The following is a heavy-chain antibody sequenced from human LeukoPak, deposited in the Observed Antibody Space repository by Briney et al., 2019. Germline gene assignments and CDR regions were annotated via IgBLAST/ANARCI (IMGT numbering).Heavy chain of an antibody. D-gene: IGHD2-15*01. CDR2: ISGSRGTTTGGGGSS. CDR3: AKTRGGYSSDAFDY. CDR1: GFTFSSYA. Sequence: GGSLRLSCAASGFTFSSYAMTWVRQAPGKGLEWVSVISGSRGTTTGGGGSSYYADSVKGRFTISRDNSKNTLYLQMNSLRAEDTAVYYCAKTRGGYSSDAFDYWGQGTLVTVSS. J-gene: IGHJ4*02. V-gene: IGHV3-23*01.